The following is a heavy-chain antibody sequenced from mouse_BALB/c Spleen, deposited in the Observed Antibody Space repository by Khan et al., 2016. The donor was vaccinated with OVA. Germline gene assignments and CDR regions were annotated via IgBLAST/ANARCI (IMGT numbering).Heavy chain of an antibody. Sequence: QIQLVQSGPELKKPGETLKISCKASGYTFANFGMNWVKQAPGKGLKWMGWINTYTGEPTYSDDFKGRFAFSSETSDSTAYLQNNNLKKENTATYCCARPPYISYVRVYWGQGTSVTVSS. CDR3: ARPPYISYVRVY. CDR1: GYTFANFG. V-gene: IGHV9-3-1*01. CDR2: INTYTGEP. J-gene: IGHJ4*01. D-gene: IGHD2-10*01.